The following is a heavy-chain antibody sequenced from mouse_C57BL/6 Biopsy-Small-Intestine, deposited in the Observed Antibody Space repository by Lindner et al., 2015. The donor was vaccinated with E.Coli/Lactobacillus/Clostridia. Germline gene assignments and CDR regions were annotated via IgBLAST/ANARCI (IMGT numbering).Heavy chain of an antibody. V-gene: IGHV1-7*01. CDR2: ISAHSGNT. CDR3: GRVGSGDRNSYYPGDAFDI. Sequence: SVKVSCKASGYTFTSYGITWVRQAPGQGLEWMGWISAHSGNTNYAQKVQGRVTMTTDTSTNTANMELRSLRYDDTAVYYCGRVGSGDRNSYYPGDAFDIWGQGTMVTVSS. J-gene: IGHJ3*01. D-gene: IGHD1-1*01. CDR1: GYTFTSYG.